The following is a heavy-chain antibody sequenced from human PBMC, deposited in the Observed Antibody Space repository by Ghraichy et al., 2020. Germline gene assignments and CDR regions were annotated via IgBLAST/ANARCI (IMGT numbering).Heavy chain of an antibody. D-gene: IGHD2-2*01. V-gene: IGHV1-8*01. CDR3: ARYCSTTGCYDPVSFDY. CDR2: MNPNSGNT. CDR1: GYTFTSYD. Sequence: ASVKVSCKASGYTFTSYDINWVRQATGQGLEWMGWMNPNSGNTGYAQKFQGRVTMTRNTSTSTAYMELSSLRSEDTAVYYCARYCSTTGCYDPVSFDYWGQGTLVTVSS. J-gene: IGHJ4*02.